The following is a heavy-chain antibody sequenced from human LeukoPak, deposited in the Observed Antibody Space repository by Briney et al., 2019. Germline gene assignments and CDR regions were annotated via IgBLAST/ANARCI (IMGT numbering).Heavy chain of an antibody. Sequence: GGSLRLSCAASGFTFSSYGMHWVRQAPGKGLEGVAFIRYDGSNKYYADSVTGRFTISRDNSKNTLYLQMNSLRAEDTAVYYCAKVSGSYLPNFDYWGQGTLVTVS. V-gene: IGHV3-30*02. CDR3: AKVSGSYLPNFDY. CDR2: IRYDGSNK. J-gene: IGHJ4*02. D-gene: IGHD2-15*01. CDR1: GFTFSSYG.